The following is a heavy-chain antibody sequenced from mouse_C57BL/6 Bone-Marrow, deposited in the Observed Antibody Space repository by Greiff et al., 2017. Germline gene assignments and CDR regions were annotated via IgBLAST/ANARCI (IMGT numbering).Heavy chain of an antibody. J-gene: IGHJ2*01. D-gene: IGHD4-1*01. V-gene: IGHV1-80*01. Sequence: VKVVESGAELVKPGASVKISCKVSGYAFSTYWMNWVKQRPGKGLEWIGQIYPGDGDTNYNGKFKGKATLTADKSSSTAYMQLSSLTSEDSAVYFCARDWDYFDDWGQGTTLTVSS. CDR3: ARDWDYFDD. CDR2: IYPGDGDT. CDR1: GYAFSTYW.